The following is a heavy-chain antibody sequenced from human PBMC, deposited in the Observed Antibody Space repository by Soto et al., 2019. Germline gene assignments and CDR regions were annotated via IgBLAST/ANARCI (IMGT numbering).Heavy chain of an antibody. CDR1: GYTFTSYG. D-gene: IGHD2-15*01. CDR2: ISAYNGNT. V-gene: IGHV1-18*01. Sequence: QVQLVQSGAEVKKPGASVKVSCKASGYTFTSYGISWVRQAPGQGLEWMGWISAYNGNTNYAQKLQGRVTMTTDTSTSTADRELRSLRSDDTAVYYCERRVVGQRPPGWFDPWGQGTLVTVSS. CDR3: ERRVVGQRPPGWFDP. J-gene: IGHJ5*02.